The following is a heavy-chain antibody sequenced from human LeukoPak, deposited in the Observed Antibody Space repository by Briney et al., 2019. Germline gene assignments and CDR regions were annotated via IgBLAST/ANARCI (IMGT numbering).Heavy chain of an antibody. CDR3: ARGPSEEFVDVDY. CDR1: GGTFSSYA. V-gene: IGHV1-69*13. J-gene: IGHJ4*02. D-gene: IGHD3-10*01. CDR2: IIPIFGTA. Sequence: ASVKVSCKASGGTFSSYAISWVRQAPGQGLEWMGGIIPIFGTANYAQKFQGRVTITADESTSTAYMELSSLRSEDTVVYYCARGPSEEFVDVDYWGQGTLVTVSS.